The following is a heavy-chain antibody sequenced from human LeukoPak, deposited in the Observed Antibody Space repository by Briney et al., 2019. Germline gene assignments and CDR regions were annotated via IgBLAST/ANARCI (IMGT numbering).Heavy chain of an antibody. V-gene: IGHV7-4-1*02. CDR1: GYTFTNYA. D-gene: IGHD3-16*02. CDR3: ARAFQHLGELSLPNY. J-gene: IGHJ4*02. Sequence: ASVKVSGKASGYTFTNYAINWVRQAPGQGLEWMGWIHPSSGNPTYAQGFTGRFVFSLDTSVSTTYLQISSLKAEDTAVYYCARAFQHLGELSLPNYWGQGTLVTVPS. CDR2: IHPSSGNP.